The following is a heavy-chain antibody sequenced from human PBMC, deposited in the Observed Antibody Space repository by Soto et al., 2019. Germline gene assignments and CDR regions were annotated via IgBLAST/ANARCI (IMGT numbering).Heavy chain of an antibody. CDR2: ISGSGGST. V-gene: IGHV3-23*01. Sequence: EVQLLESGGGLVQPGGSLRLSCAASGFTFSSYAMSWVRQAPGKGLEWVSAISGSGGSTYYADSVKGRFTISRDNSKNTLYLQMNSLRAEDTAVYYCAKRLNYYDSRGWYYFDYWGHGTLVTVSS. D-gene: IGHD3-22*01. CDR3: AKRLNYYDSRGWYYFDY. CDR1: GFTFSSYA. J-gene: IGHJ4*01.